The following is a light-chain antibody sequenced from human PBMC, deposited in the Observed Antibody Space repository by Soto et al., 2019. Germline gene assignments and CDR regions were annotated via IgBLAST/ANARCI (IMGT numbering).Light chain of an antibody. CDR1: QSVSSS. J-gene: IGKJ4*01. Sequence: EIVMTQSPATLSVSPGERAPLSCRASQSVSSSLAWYQQKPGQAPRLLIYGASTRATGVPARFSGSGSGTEFTLTISSLQSEDFAVYYCQQYNKWPPLTFGGGTKVDI. CDR3: QQYNKWPPLT. V-gene: IGKV3-15*01. CDR2: GAS.